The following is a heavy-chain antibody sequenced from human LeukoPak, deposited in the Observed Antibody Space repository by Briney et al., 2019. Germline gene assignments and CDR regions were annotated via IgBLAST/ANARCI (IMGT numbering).Heavy chain of an antibody. Sequence: PRRPLHLSCAASGFHFSSYAMHWVRHAPGTPLDCMAVISYDASNKYYADSVKVRSTISRDNPHNTLYLHMNSLSAADTAVYYCARALWIQLDADFDIWGQRTMVTVSS. J-gene: IGHJ3*02. CDR3: ARALWIQLDADFDI. D-gene: IGHD5-18*01. CDR1: GFHFSSYA. V-gene: IGHV3-30-3*01. CDR2: ISYDASNK.